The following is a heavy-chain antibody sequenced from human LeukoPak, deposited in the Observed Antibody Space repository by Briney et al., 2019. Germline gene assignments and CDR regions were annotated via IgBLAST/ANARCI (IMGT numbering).Heavy chain of an antibody. J-gene: IGHJ4*02. V-gene: IGHV3-30*18. Sequence: GRSLRLSCAASGFTFSSYGMHWVRQAPGKGLEWVAVISYDGSNKYYADSVKGRFTISRDNFKNTLYLQMNSLRAEDTAVYYCAKGTVVYCDYWGQGTLVTVSS. D-gene: IGHD2-21*01. CDR2: ISYDGSNK. CDR3: AKGTVVYCDY. CDR1: GFTFSSYG.